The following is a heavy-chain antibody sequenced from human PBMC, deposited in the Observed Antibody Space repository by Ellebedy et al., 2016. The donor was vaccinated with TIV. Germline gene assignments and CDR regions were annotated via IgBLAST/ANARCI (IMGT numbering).Heavy chain of an antibody. CDR3: ARVLYYDFWSGYYPHYYGMDV. CDR1: GDSISSSKW. V-gene: IGHV4-4*02. J-gene: IGHJ6*02. Sequence: MPSETLSLTCAVSGDSISSSKWWSWVRQPPGKGLEWIGEIYHTGTTNYNPSLKSRVNIYVDTSKTQFSLKLSSVTAADTAVYYCARVLYYDFWSGYYPHYYGMDVWGQGTTVTVSS. CDR2: IYHTGTT. D-gene: IGHD3-3*01.